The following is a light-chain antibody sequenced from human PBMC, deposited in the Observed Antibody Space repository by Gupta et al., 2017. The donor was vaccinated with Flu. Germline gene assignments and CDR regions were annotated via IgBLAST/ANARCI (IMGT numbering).Light chain of an antibody. CDR1: SSRVNSNVRTY. Sequence: TTGQTSSSSCKTLSSRVNSNVRTYLYWYQQKPGQPPKLLIYEVSNRFTGVPDRFSGSGSGTDFTLKISRVEAEDVGVYYCKQSRKLPRGTFGQGTRLEIK. CDR3: KQSRKLPRGT. V-gene: IGKV2D-29*01. CDR2: EVS. J-gene: IGKJ5*01.